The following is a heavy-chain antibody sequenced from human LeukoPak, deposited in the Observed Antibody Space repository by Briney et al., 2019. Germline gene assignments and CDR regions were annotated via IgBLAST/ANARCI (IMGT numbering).Heavy chain of an antibody. CDR2: MNPNSGNT. CDR1: GYTFTSYD. V-gene: IGHV1-8*01. CDR3: AREVRYCSSTSCYLYYFDY. J-gene: IGHJ4*02. D-gene: IGHD2-2*01. Sequence: ASVKVSCKASGYTFTSYDINWVRQATGRGLEWMGWMNPNSGNTGYAQKFQGRATMTRNTSISTAYMELSSLRSEDTAVYYCAREVRYCSSTSCYLYYFDYWGQGTLVTVSS.